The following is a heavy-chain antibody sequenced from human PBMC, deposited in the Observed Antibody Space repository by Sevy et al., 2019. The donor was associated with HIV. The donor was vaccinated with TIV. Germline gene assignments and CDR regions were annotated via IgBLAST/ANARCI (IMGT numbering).Heavy chain of an antibody. D-gene: IGHD1-26*01. Sequence: RGYLRLSCAASGFTFSSYAMSWVRQAPGKGLERVSAISGSGGSTYYADSVKGRFTISRYNSKNTLYLQMNSLRAEDTAVYYCTKEYSGSYPYYFDYWGQGTLVSVSS. V-gene: IGHV3-23*01. CDR1: GFTFSSYA. CDR2: ISGSGGST. CDR3: TKEYSGSYPYYFDY. J-gene: IGHJ4*02.